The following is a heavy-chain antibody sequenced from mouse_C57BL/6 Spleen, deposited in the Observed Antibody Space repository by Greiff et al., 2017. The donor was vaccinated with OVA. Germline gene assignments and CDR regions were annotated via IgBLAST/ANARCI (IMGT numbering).Heavy chain of an antibody. CDR2: IDPSDSYT. CDR1: GYTFTSYW. V-gene: IGHV1-69*01. D-gene: IGHD2-4*01. J-gene: IGHJ4*01. Sequence: QVQLQQSGAELVMPGASVKLSCKASGYTFTSYWLHWVKQRPGQGLEWIGEIDPSDSYTNYNQKFKGKSTLTVDKSSSTAYMQLSSLTSEDSAVYYCARKLRNYYAMDYWGQGTSVTVSS. CDR3: ARKLRNYYAMDY.